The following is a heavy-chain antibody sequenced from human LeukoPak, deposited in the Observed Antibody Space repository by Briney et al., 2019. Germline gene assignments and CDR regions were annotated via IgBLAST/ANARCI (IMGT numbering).Heavy chain of an antibody. CDR2: MNPNSGNT. CDR1: GGTFSSYD. CDR3: ARKSGRDAFDI. Sequence: ASVKVSCKASGGTFSSYDINWVRQATGQGLEWMGWMNPNSGNTGYAQKFQGRVTMTRNTSISTAYMELSSLRSEDTAVYYCARKSGRDAFDIWGQGTMVTVSS. V-gene: IGHV1-8*02. J-gene: IGHJ3*02.